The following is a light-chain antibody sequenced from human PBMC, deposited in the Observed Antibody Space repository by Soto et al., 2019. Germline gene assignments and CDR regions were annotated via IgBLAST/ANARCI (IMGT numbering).Light chain of an antibody. CDR1: QSASSIY. J-gene: IGKJ1*01. V-gene: IGKV3-20*01. CDR2: GAS. Sequence: EIVLTQSPGTLSLSPGERVTLSCRASQSASSIYLAWYQQKPGQAPRLLIYGASSRATGIPDRFSGSGSGTDFTLTISRLEPEDFAVYYCQQYGSSSWTFGQGPKVEIK. CDR3: QQYGSSSWT.